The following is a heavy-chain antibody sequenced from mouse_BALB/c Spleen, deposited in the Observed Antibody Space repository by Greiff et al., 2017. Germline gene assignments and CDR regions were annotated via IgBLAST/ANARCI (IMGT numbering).Heavy chain of an antibody. CDR1: GFTFSSYT. CDR3: TRGMDASYVDD. CDR2: ICSGGSYT. V-gene: IGHV5-6-4*01. Sequence: EVKLVESGGGLVKPGGSLKLSCAASGFTFSSYTMSWVRQTPEKWLEWVATICSGGSYTYYPDSVKGRFTISRDNAKNTLYLQMSSLKSEDTAMYYCTRGMDASYVDDWGQGTTLTVAA. J-gene: IGHJ2*01. D-gene: IGHD2-3*01.